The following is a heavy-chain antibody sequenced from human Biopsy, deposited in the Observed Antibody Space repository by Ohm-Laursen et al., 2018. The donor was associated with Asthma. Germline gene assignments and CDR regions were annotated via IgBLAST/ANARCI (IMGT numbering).Heavy chain of an antibody. Sequence: GESLRISCKGSGYSFTSYWIGWVRQMPGKGLEWMGIIYPGDSDTRYSPSLQGQVTISADKSISTAYLQWSSLKASDTAMYYCARPWDSRHLDYWGQGTLVTVSS. J-gene: IGHJ4*02. V-gene: IGHV5-51*01. D-gene: IGHD6-13*01. CDR3: ARPWDSRHLDY. CDR2: IYPGDSDT. CDR1: GYSFTSYW.